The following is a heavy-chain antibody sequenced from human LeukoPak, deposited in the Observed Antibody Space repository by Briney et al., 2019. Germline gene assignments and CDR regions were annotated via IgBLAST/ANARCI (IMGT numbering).Heavy chain of an antibody. CDR3: AKGLRFLEWFWFDP. D-gene: IGHD3-3*01. CDR1: GFTFSSYG. V-gene: IGHV3-30*02. Sequence: GGSLRLSCAASGFTFSSYGMHWVRQAPGKGLEWVAFIRYDGSNKYYADSVKGRFTISRDNSKNTLYLQMNSLRAEDTAVYYCAKGLRFLEWFWFDPWGQGTLVTVSS. CDR2: IRYDGSNK. J-gene: IGHJ5*02.